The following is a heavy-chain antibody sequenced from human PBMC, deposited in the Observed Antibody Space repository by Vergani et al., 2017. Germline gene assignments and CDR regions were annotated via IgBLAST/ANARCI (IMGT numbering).Heavy chain of an antibody. CDR2: INIGGRT. CDR1: SFSVSSHY. CDR3: AKDRPTNMFRGAYGMDV. D-gene: IGHD3-10*01. V-gene: IGHV3-66*02. J-gene: IGHJ6*02. Sequence: LVESGGGLVQPGGSLRLSCAASSFSVSSHYMTWVRQAPGKGLEWVSTINIGGRTSYADSVKGRLTLTRDDSKNTLHLQMNSLRPEDTAIYYCAKDRPTNMFRGAYGMDVWGQGTTVTVSS.